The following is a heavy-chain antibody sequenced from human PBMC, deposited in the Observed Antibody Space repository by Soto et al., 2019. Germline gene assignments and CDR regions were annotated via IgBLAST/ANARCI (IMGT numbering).Heavy chain of an antibody. CDR2: ISYDGSNK. J-gene: IGHJ4*02. V-gene: IGHV3-30*03. CDR1: GFTFSSYG. Sequence: QVQLVESGGGVVQPGRSLRLSCAASGFTFSSYGMHWVRQAPGKGLEWVAVISYDGSNKYYADSVKGRFTISRDNSKNTLYLQMNSLRAEDTAVYYCARPGDPRIYWGQGTLVTVSS. CDR3: ARPGDPRIY. D-gene: IGHD2-21*02.